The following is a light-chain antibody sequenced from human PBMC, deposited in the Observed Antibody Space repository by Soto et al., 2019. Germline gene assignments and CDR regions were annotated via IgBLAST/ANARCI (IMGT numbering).Light chain of an antibody. CDR3: QQYDEWPHT. J-gene: IGKJ2*01. CDR1: QNLSRN. CDR2: YAS. Sequence: EMVMTQSPATLSVSPGQIATLACRSSQNLSRNLARYRQQRGQAPRLLILYASTRATGITARFTGSGSGTDLPITISSLQSDDFAVYYCQQYDEWPHTFGEGTKLEIK. V-gene: IGKV3-15*01.